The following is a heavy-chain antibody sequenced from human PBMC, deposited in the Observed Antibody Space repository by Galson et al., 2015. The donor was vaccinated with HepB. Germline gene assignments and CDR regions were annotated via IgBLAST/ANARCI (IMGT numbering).Heavy chain of an antibody. V-gene: IGHV3-30*02. D-gene: IGHD2-15*01. CDR3: AKDGYCSGGSCYLFDY. CDR1: GFTFSSYG. Sequence: SLRLSCAASGFTFSSYGMHWVRQAPGKGLEWVAFIRYDGSNKYYADSVKGRFTISRDNSKNTLYLQMNSLRAEDTAVYYCAKDGYCSGGSCYLFDYWGQGALVTVSS. J-gene: IGHJ4*02. CDR2: IRYDGSNK.